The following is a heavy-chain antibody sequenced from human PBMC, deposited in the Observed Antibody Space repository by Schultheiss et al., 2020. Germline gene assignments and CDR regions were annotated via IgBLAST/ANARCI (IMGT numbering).Heavy chain of an antibody. CDR1: GGSISSYY. Sequence: SETLSLTCTVSGGSISSYYWSWIRQPAGKGLEWIGYIYYSGSTNYNPSLKSRVTMSVDTSKNQFSLKLSSVTAADTAVYYCARDTVPNYYYGMDVWGQGTTVTVSS. J-gene: IGHJ6*02. CDR2: IYYSGST. CDR3: ARDTVPNYYYGMDV. D-gene: IGHD4-17*01. V-gene: IGHV4-59*12.